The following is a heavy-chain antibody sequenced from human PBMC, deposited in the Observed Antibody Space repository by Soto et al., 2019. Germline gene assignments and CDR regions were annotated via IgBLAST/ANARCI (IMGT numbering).Heavy chain of an antibody. CDR1: GFTFSDYY. Sequence: SCAASGFTFSDYYMSWIRQAPGKGLEWVSYISSSGSTIYYADSVKGRFTISRDNAKNSLYLQMKSLRAEDTAVYYCARRSSSSPYYYYGMDVWGQGTTVTVSS. V-gene: IGHV3-11*01. J-gene: IGHJ6*02. CDR2: ISSSGSTI. D-gene: IGHD6-6*01. CDR3: ARRSSSSPYYYYGMDV.